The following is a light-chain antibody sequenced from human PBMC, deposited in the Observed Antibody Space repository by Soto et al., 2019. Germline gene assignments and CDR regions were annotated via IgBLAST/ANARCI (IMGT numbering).Light chain of an antibody. CDR3: SSYTSGTTLYV. CDR1: SSDVGGYNY. V-gene: IGLV2-14*01. CDR2: ASS. Sequence: QSALTQPASVSGSPGQSITISCTGTSSDVGGYNYVSWYQNHPGKAPRLMIYASSNRPSGVSHRFSGSRSGNTASLTISGLQAEDEADYYCSSYTSGTTLYVFGTGTKVTVL. J-gene: IGLJ1*01.